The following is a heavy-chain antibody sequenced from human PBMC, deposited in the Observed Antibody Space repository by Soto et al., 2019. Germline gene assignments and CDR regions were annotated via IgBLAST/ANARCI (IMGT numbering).Heavy chain of an antibody. CDR2: IYFRGNS. D-gene: IGHD2-15*01. V-gene: IGHV4-31*03. CDR3: ARSGGSNSWYGVFDF. CDR1: GDSITSGPYY. Sequence: QVQLQESGPGLVKPSQTLSVTCTVSGDSITSGPYYWRWVRQLPGRGLEWIGYIYFRGNSYYNQSLKSRITISLDRYKKQFSLELNSVTAADTAVYYCARSGGSNSWYGVFDFWGQGTLVNVSS. J-gene: IGHJ4*02.